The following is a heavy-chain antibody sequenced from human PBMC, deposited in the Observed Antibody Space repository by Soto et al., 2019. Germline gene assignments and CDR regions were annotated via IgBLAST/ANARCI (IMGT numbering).Heavy chain of an antibody. D-gene: IGHD6-19*01. J-gene: IGHJ4*02. V-gene: IGHV3-21*01. CDR3: ARVAVAGTPLTFFDY. CDR2: ISSSSSYI. CDR1: GFTFSSYS. Sequence: PGGSLRLSCAASGFTFSSYSMNWVRQAPGKGLEWVSSISSSSSYIYYADSVKGRFTISRDNAKNSLYLQMNSLRAEDTAVYYCARVAVAGTPLTFFDYWGQGTLVTVSS.